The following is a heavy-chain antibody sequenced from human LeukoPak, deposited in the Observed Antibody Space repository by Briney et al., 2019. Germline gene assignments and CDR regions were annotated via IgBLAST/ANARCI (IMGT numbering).Heavy chain of an antibody. Sequence: PGGSLRLSCAASGFTFSSYGMHWVRQAPGKGLEWVAFIQYDGSIKYYADSVKGRFTISRDNAKNSLYLQMNSLRAEDTAVYYCARDVGYDFWSGYNNWFDLWGQGTLVTVSS. D-gene: IGHD3-3*01. CDR3: ARDVGYDFWSGYNNWFDL. V-gene: IGHV3-30*02. J-gene: IGHJ5*02. CDR1: GFTFSSYG. CDR2: IQYDGSIK.